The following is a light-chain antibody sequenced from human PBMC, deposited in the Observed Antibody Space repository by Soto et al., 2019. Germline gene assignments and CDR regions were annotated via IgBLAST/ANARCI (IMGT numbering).Light chain of an antibody. CDR3: QQYNDYSPLT. CDR1: QSISSW. CDR2: KAS. Sequence: DTQMTQSPSTLSASVGDRVTITCRASQSISSWLAWYQQKPGKAPKLLIYKASSLETGVPSRFSGSGSGTEFTLTISSLQPDDFATYYCQQYNDYSPLTFGGGTKVDIK. V-gene: IGKV1-5*03. J-gene: IGKJ4*01.